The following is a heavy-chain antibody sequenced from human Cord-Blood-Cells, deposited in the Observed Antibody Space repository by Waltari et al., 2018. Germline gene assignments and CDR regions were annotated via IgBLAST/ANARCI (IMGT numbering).Heavy chain of an antibody. J-gene: IGHJ3*02. CDR2: IYYSGST. D-gene: IGHD6-19*01. CDR3: ASLSGYSSGWYAFDI. Sequence: QLQLQESGPGLVKPSETLSLTCTVSGGSISSSSYYWGWIRQPPGKGLEWIGSIYYSGSTYYNPSLKSRVTISVDTSKNQFSLKLSSVTAADTAVNYCASLSGYSSGWYAFDIWGQGTMVTVSS. CDR1: GGSISSSSYY. V-gene: IGHV4-39*01.